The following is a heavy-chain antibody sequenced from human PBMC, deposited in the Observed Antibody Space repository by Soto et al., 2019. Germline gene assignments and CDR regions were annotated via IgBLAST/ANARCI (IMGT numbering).Heavy chain of an antibody. CDR1: GFTFSSYI. D-gene: IGHD6-19*01. CDR2: ISSSSSYI. V-gene: IGHV3-21*01. J-gene: IGHJ6*02. Sequence: PGGSLRVSCAASGFTFSSYIMNWVRQAPGKGLEWVSSISSSSSYIYYADSVKGRFTISRDNAKNSLYLQMNSLRAEDTAVYYCARDLRLSSGWTPYGMDVWGQGTTVSVSS. CDR3: ARDLRLSSGWTPYGMDV.